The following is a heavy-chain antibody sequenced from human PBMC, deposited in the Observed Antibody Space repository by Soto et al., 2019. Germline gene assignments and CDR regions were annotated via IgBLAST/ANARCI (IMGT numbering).Heavy chain of an antibody. CDR2: IYYSGST. V-gene: IGHV4-61*01. CDR3: ARDGSSGYSYG. CDR1: GGSVSSGSYY. J-gene: IGHJ4*02. D-gene: IGHD3-22*01. Sequence: SETLSLTCTVSGGSVSSGSYYWSWIRQPPGKGLEWIGYIYYSGSTNYNPSLKSRVTISVDTSKNQFSLKLSSVTAADTAVYYCARDGSSGYSYGWGQVTLVTVYS.